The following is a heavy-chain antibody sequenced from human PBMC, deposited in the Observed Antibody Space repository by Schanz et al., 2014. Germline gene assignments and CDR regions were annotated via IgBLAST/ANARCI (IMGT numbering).Heavy chain of an antibody. D-gene: IGHD3-10*01. CDR1: GFSFSTYW. CDR2: IGSSSSRI. V-gene: IGHV3-48*01. CDR3: VSSGSYSSYAF. J-gene: IGHJ4*02. Sequence: EEQLVESGGGLVQPGGSLRLSCAASGFSFSTYWMSWVRQAPGKGLEWISYIGSSSSRIDHADSVNGRFTISRDNAKNSLYLQMNSLRAEDTAVYHCVSSGSYSSYAFWGQGTLVTVAS.